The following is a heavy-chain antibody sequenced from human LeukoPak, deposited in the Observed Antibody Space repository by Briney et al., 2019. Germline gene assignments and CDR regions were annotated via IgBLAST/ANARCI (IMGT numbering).Heavy chain of an antibody. CDR2: INHSGGT. Sequence: SETLSLTCAVYGGSFSGYYWSWIRQPPGKGLEWIGEINHSGGTNYNPSLKSRVTISVDTSKNQFSLKLSSVTAADTAVYYCARGGVGYCSGGSCRPYDYWGQGTLVTVSS. CDR1: GGSFSGYY. CDR3: ARGGVGYCSGGSCRPYDY. J-gene: IGHJ4*02. D-gene: IGHD2-15*01. V-gene: IGHV4-34*01.